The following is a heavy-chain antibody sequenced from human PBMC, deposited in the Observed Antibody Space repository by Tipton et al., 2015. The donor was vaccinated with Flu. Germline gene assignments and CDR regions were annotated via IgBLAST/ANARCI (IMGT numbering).Heavy chain of an antibody. CDR1: GFTFSSYS. Sequence: SLRLSCAASGFTFSSYSMNWVRQAPGKGLEWVSSISSSSSYIYYADSVKGRFTISRDNAKNSLYLQMNSLRAEDTALYYCAKVVEDYYDSSGYFDYWGQGTLVTVSS. J-gene: IGHJ4*02. V-gene: IGHV3-21*04. CDR2: ISSSSSYI. D-gene: IGHD3-22*01. CDR3: AKVVEDYYDSSGYFDY.